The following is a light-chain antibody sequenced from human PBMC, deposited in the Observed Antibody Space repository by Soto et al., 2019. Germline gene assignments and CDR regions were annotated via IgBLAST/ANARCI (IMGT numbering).Light chain of an antibody. J-gene: IGKJ1*01. CDR2: GAS. CDR3: QHYGSPRT. CDR1: QSVSNKY. V-gene: IGKV3-20*01. Sequence: TQSPGTLSLSPGDGATLSCRASQSVSNKYLGWYQQKPGQAPRLLIYGASSRPTGIPDRFSGSGSGTDFTLSISRLEPEDFAVYYCQHYGSPRTFGQGTKVEIK.